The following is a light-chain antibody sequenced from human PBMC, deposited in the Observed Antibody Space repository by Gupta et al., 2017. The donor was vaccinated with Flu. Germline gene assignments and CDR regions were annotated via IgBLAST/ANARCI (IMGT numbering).Light chain of an antibody. CDR3: QQRSDWLT. Sequence: EIVLTQSPATLSLSPGERATLSCRASQSVSSFLAWYQQKPGQAPRLLIYDVSKRATGIPARFSGSGSGTDFTLTISSLEPEDFAVYFCQQRSDWLTFGGGTKVEIK. CDR2: DVS. V-gene: IGKV3-11*01. J-gene: IGKJ4*01. CDR1: QSVSSF.